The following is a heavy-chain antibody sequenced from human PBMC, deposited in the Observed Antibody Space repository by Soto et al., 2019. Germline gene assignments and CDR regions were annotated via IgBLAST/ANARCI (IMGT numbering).Heavy chain of an antibody. J-gene: IGHJ6*04. D-gene: IGHD3-3*01. CDR1: GFTFSSYD. Sequence: EVQLVESGGGLVQPGGSLRLSCAASGFTFSSYDMHWVRQATGKGLEWVSAISGSGGSTYYADSVKGRFTISRDNSKNTLYLQMNSLRAEDTAVYYCAKIHYDFWSGSTDVWGKGTTVTVSS. V-gene: IGHV3-23*04. CDR3: AKIHYDFWSGSTDV. CDR2: ISGSGGST.